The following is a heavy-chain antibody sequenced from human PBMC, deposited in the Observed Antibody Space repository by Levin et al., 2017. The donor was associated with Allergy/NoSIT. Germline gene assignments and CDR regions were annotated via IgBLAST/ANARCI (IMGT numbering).Heavy chain of an antibody. Sequence: SETLSLTCSVSGDSISSSDSYWSWIRQHPGKGLESIAYIQYTGTTYYNPSLKSRVTISVDTSENQLSLKLNSVTATDTAVYYCARGRGYGYGVDYWGQGTLVTVSS. V-gene: IGHV4-31*03. J-gene: IGHJ4*02. D-gene: IGHD5-18*01. CDR2: IQYTGTT. CDR1: GDSISSSDSY. CDR3: ARGRGYGYGVDY.